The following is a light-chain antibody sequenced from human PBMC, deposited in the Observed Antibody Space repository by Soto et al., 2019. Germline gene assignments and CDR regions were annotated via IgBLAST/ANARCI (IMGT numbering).Light chain of an antibody. J-gene: IGKJ4*01. CDR2: DAS. V-gene: IGKV1-5*01. Sequence: DIQMTQSPSTVSASAGDSLTITCRASHSIRDCLAWYQQKPGKAPHLLIYDASNLESGVPSRFSCSGSGTEFTLTISSLRPDDFATYYCQQYESYSLTFGGGNRIDIK. CDR3: QQYESYSLT. CDR1: HSIRDC.